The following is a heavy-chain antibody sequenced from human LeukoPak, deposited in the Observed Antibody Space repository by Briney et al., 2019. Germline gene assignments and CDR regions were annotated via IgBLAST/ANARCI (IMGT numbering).Heavy chain of an antibody. D-gene: IGHD2-15*01. Sequence: ASVKVSCKASGYTFTSYDINWMRQAPGQGLEWMGWINPNSGGTNYAQKFQGRVTMTRDTSISTAYMELSRLRSDDTAVYYCARDGPYCSGGSCRNRYYYYYMDVWGKGTTVTVSS. CDR1: GYTFTSYD. J-gene: IGHJ6*03. CDR2: INPNSGGT. V-gene: IGHV1-2*02. CDR3: ARDGPYCSGGSCRNRYYYYYMDV.